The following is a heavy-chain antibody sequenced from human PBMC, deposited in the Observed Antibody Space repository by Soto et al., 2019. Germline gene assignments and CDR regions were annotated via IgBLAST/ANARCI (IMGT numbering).Heavy chain of an antibody. V-gene: IGHV4-59*08. Sequence: LSLTCTVSGGSISHHYWSWIRQPPGKRLEWIGYIYYSGNTKYNPSLESRVTISVDTSKNQFSLKLSSVTAADTAVYYCARQRSSGEFDYWGQGTLVTVSS. D-gene: IGHD6-19*01. CDR2: IYYSGNT. CDR3: ARQRSSGEFDY. J-gene: IGHJ4*02. CDR1: GGSISHHY.